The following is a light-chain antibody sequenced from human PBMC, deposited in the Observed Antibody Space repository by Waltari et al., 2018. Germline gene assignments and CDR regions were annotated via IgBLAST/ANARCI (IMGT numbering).Light chain of an antibody. CDR1: QSVSIN. CDR3: QQYNNWLFT. Sequence: DIVMTQSPATLSVSPGDRATLSCRASQSVSINLAWYQQKPGQAPRLLIYGASTRATGIPSRFSGSGSGTEFTLTISSLQSEDFAVYYCQQYNNWLFTFGPGTKVDIK. V-gene: IGKV3-15*01. CDR2: GAS. J-gene: IGKJ3*01.